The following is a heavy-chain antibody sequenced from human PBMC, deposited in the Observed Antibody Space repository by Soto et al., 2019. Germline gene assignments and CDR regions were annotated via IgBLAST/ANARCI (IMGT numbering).Heavy chain of an antibody. CDR1: GFTFSDYY. J-gene: IGHJ6*01. Sequence: GGSLRLSCAASGFTFSDYYMIWIRQAPGKGLEWVSYISSSGNSIYYADSVKGRFTISRDSAKNSLYLQMNSLRAEDTAVYYCARDYSDSSGFFGDYYGMDVWGQGTTVTVSS. CDR2: ISSSGNSI. CDR3: ARDYSDSSGFFGDYYGMDV. D-gene: IGHD3-22*01. V-gene: IGHV3-11*01.